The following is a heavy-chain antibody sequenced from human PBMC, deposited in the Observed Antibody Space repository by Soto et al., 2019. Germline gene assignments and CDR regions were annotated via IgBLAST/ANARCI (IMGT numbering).Heavy chain of an antibody. CDR1: GFSVSSNY. J-gene: IGHJ4*02. V-gene: IGHV3-53*05. CDR2: IYSGGST. D-gene: IGHD7-27*01. Sequence: EVQLVETGGGLIQPGGSLRLSCAASGFSVSSNYMSWVRQAPGKGPEWVSIIYSGGSTYYADPVRGRFTISRDNSKSTLYLQVDSLRPEDAAVYYCARDPKTSGGQHWAFNYFDSWGQGTLVTVSS. CDR3: ARDPKTSGGQHWAFNYFDS.